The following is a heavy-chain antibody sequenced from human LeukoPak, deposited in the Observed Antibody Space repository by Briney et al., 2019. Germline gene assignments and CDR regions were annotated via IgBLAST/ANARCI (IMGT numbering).Heavy chain of an antibody. Sequence: GGSLRLSCAASGFTFSACSMNWVRQAPGKGLEWVSVISRDSAYIYYGDSVKGRFTISRDNSKNTLYLQMSSLRAEDTAIYYCVKARSSYSSNWSWFDPWGQGTLVTVSS. CDR3: VKARSSYSSNWSWFDP. CDR2: ISRDSAYI. CDR1: GFTFSACS. J-gene: IGHJ5*02. V-gene: IGHV3-21*01. D-gene: IGHD6-13*01.